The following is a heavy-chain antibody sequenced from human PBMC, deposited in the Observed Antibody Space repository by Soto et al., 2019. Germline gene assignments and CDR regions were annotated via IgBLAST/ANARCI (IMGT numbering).Heavy chain of an antibody. CDR3: AIQCCGVCY. Sequence: QVHLVQSGAEVKKPGASVKVSCKASGYSFTGNSIHWVRQAPGQGLEWMGWIHPSNGGTKYAQKFQGWVTRTRATSCSSAYMDLRRVTIDGSAGYYCAIQCCGVCYWCQGTLFIFSS. D-gene: IGHD2-15*01. J-gene: IGHJ1*01. CDR1: GYSFTGNS. CDR2: IHPSNGGT. V-gene: IGHV1-2*04.